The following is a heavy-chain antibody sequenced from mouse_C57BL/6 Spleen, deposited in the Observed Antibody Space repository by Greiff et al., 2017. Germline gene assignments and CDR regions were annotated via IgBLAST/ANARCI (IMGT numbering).Heavy chain of an antibody. CDR2: IHPGSGST. D-gene: IGHD1-1*01. J-gene: IGHJ2*01. Sequence: QVQLQQPGAELVKPGASVKMSCKASGYTFTSYWMHWVKQRPGQGLEWIGMIHPGSGSTNYNEKFKSKATLTVDKSSSTAYMQRSSLTSEDSAVYYGTRDITRVVAEWGQGTTLTVSS. CDR3: TRDITRVVAE. V-gene: IGHV1-64*01. CDR1: GYTFTSYW.